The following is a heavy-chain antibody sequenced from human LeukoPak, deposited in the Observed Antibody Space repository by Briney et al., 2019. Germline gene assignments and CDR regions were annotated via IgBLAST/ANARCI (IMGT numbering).Heavy chain of an antibody. CDR2: INPSSGST. CDR1: GYTFTSYY. J-gene: IGHJ4*02. V-gene: IGHV1-46*01. D-gene: IGHD2-15*01. CDR3: ARECSGGSCYFDY. Sequence: GASVKVSCKASGYTFTSYYMHWVRQAPGQGLEWMGIINPSSGSTSYAQKSRGRVTMTRDMSTSTVYMELSSLRSEDTAVYYCARECSGGSCYFDYWGQGTLVTVSS.